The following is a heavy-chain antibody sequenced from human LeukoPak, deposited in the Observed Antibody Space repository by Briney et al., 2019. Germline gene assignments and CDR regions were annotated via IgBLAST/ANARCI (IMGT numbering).Heavy chain of an antibody. CDR3: ARVVVVPAAPLDY. D-gene: IGHD2-2*01. CDR1: GGSFSGYY. V-gene: IGHV4-34*01. J-gene: IGHJ4*02. CDR2: INHSGST. Sequence: SETLSLTSAVYGGSFSGYYWSWIRQPPGKGLEWIGEINHSGSTNYNPSLKSRVTISVDTSKNQFSLKLSSVTAADTAVYYCARVVVVPAAPLDYWGQGTLVTVSS.